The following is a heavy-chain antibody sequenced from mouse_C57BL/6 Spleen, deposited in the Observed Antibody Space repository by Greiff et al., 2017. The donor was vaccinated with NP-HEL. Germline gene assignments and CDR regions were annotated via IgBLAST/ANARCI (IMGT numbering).Heavy chain of an antibody. CDR3: ARREYDYGFAY. CDR2: INPNNGGT. V-gene: IGHV1-26*01. Sequence: VQLQQSGPELVKPGASVKISCKASGYTFTDYYMNWVKQSHGKSLEWIGDINPNNGGTSYNQKFKGKATLTVDKSSSTAYMELRSLTSEDSAVYYFARREYDYGFAYWGQGTLVTVSA. D-gene: IGHD2-4*01. J-gene: IGHJ3*01. CDR1: GYTFTDYY.